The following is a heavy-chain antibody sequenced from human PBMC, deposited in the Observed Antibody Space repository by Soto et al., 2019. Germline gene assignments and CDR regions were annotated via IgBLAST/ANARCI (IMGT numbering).Heavy chain of an antibody. CDR3: AKAPWNLAHTHYFDF. J-gene: IGHJ4*02. D-gene: IGHD1-1*01. V-gene: IGHV3-30-3*01. CDR2: ISSDGSNR. CDR1: GFIFSSYA. Sequence: VQLVESGGGVVQPGRSLRLSCAASGFIFSSYAMHWVRQAPGKGLEWVAVISSDGSNRYYADSVGGRFTISRDNSENTVYLHMSSLTGDDTAVFYCAKAPWNLAHTHYFDFWGQGTLVTVSS.